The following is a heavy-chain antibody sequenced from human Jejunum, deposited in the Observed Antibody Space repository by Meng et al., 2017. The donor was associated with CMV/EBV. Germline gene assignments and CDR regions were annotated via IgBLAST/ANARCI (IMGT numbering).Heavy chain of an antibody. CDR2: VSDDGYE. CDR1: RGSPNSRSSY. J-gene: IGHJ5*01. CDR3: AFMRGKPRRNYFDF. V-gene: IGHV4-39*07. D-gene: IGHD3-16*01. Sequence: SRGSPNSRSSYCGSLRRAPGKGPEWIGNVSDDGYEDYNPSLKTRVSIFSNLSRNQFLLRLTFVSAADTAMDYCAFMRGKPRRNYFDFWGPGTLVTVSS.